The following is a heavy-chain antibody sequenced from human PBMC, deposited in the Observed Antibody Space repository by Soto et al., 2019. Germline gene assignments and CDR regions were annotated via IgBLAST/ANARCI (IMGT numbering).Heavy chain of an antibody. V-gene: IGHV4-59*08. Sequence: QVQLQESGPGLVKPSETLSLTCTVSGDSFSNYYWSWIRQPPGKGLEWIGYIYYSGSTNYNPSLKSRVTISVDTSKNQFSLRLSSVTAVDTAVYYCARRYGGNLDYWGQGTLVTVSS. CDR2: IYYSGST. CDR3: ARRYGGNLDY. CDR1: GDSFSNYY. D-gene: IGHD1-26*01. J-gene: IGHJ4*02.